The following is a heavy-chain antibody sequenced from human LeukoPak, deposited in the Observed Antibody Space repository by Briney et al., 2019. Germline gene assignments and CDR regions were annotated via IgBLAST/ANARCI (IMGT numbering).Heavy chain of an antibody. D-gene: IGHD7-27*01. Sequence: PSEPLSLTCAVYGGSFSGYYWSWIRQPPGKGLEWIGEINHSGSTNYNPSLKSRVTISVDTSKNQFSLKLSSVTAADTAVYYCARRGLGRPDYWGQGTLVTVSS. J-gene: IGHJ4*02. CDR2: INHSGST. CDR1: GGSFSGYY. V-gene: IGHV4-34*01. CDR3: ARRGLGRPDY.